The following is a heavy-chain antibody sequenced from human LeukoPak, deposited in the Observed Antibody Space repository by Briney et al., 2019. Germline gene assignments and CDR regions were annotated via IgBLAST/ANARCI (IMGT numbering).Heavy chain of an antibody. Sequence: GESLKISCKGSGYSFTSYWIGWVRQMAGKGLEWMGIIYPGDSNTRYSPSFQGQVTISADKSISTAYLQWSSLKASDTAMYYCARLAISSIWSVYFDYWGQGTLVTVSS. J-gene: IGHJ4*02. CDR1: GYSFTSYW. D-gene: IGHD6-13*01. V-gene: IGHV5-51*01. CDR3: ARLAISSIWSVYFDY. CDR2: IYPGDSNT.